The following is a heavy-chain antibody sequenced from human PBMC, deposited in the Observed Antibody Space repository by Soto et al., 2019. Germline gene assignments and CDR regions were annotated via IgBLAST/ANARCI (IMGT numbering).Heavy chain of an antibody. J-gene: IGHJ4*02. D-gene: IGHD3-22*01. V-gene: IGHV1-8*01. CDR3: ARRVVDYSDINGYYTFDY. CDR2: MNPNTGYT. CDR1: GYTFSTYD. Sequence: ASVKVSCKTSGYTFSTYDVNWVRQATGQGLEWMGWMNPNTGYTGYAQKFQGRVTMTRNTSITTAYMELGSLRSEDTAVYFCARRVVDYSDINGYYTFDYWGQGTLVTVSS.